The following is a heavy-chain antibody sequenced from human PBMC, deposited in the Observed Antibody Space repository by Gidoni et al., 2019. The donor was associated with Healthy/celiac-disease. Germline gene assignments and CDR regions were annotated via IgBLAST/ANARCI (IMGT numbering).Heavy chain of an antibody. D-gene: IGHD6-19*01. Sequence: EVQLLESGGGVVQPGGSLRPSCAAPGFPFSSYAMSWVRQAPGKGLGWVSAISGSGGSTYYADSVKGRFTISRDNSKNTLYLQMNSLRAEDTAVYYAKIAVAGQDYYYYYGMDVWGQGTTVTVSS. CDR2: ISGSGGST. CDR3: KIAVAGQDYYYYYGMDV. J-gene: IGHJ6*02. V-gene: IGHV3-23*01. CDR1: GFPFSSYA.